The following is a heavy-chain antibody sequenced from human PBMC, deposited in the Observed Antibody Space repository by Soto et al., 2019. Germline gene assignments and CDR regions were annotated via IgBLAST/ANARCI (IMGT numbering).Heavy chain of an antibody. J-gene: IGHJ3*02. D-gene: IGHD5-18*01. CDR3: ASVIDTAMVVAAFDI. CDR2: IWYDGSNK. Sequence: GGSLRLSCAASGFTFSSYGMHWVRQAPGKGLEWVAVIWYDGSNKYYADSVKGRFTISRDNSKNTLYLQMNSLRAEDTAVYYCASVIDTAMVVAAFDIWGQGTMVTVSS. V-gene: IGHV3-33*01. CDR1: GFTFSSYG.